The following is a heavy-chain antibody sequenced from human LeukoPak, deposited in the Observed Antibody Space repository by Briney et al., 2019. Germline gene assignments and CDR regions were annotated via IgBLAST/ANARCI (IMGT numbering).Heavy chain of an antibody. J-gene: IGHJ4*02. Sequence: GGSLRLSCAASGFTFSSYAMHWVRQAPGKGLEWVAVISYDGSNKYYADSVKGRFTISRDNARNSVYLQMNSLRAEDTAVYYCARALSAWGQGTLVTVSS. CDR2: ISYDGSNK. CDR3: ARALSA. V-gene: IGHV3-30-3*01. CDR1: GFTFSSYA. D-gene: IGHD3-3*01.